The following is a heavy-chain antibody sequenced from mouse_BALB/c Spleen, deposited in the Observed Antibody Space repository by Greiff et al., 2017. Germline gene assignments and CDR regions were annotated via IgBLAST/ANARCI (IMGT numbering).Heavy chain of an antibody. CDR1: GFTFSSYT. CDR3: ARNGNYDYYAMDY. J-gene: IGHJ4*01. Sequence: VQVVESGGGLVQPGGSLKLSCAASGFTFSSYTMSWVRQTPEKRLEWVAYISNGGGSTYYPDTVKGRFTISRDNAKNTLYLQMSSLKSEDTAMYYCARNGNYDYYAMDYWGQGTSVTVSS. D-gene: IGHD2-1*01. V-gene: IGHV5-12-2*01. CDR2: ISNGGGST.